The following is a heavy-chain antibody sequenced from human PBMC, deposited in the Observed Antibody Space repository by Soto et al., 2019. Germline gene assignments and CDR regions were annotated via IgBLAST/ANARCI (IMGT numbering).Heavy chain of an antibody. Sequence: QVQLVQSGAEVKKPGASVKVSCKASGYTFTSYGISWVRQAPGQGLEWMGWIGANNDNANYAQKLQGRVTLTTDTSTRTAYMELRSLRSDDTAVYYCAREGTRGWFDPWGQGTLVTVSS. CDR2: IGANNDNA. CDR3: AREGTRGWFDP. CDR1: GYTFTSYG. V-gene: IGHV1-18*01. D-gene: IGHD2-2*01. J-gene: IGHJ5*02.